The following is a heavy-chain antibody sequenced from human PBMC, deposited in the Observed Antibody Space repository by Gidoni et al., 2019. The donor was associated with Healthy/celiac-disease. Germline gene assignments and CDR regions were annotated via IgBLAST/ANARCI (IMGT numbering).Heavy chain of an antibody. J-gene: IGHJ4*02. CDR3: AKGNSPPLRLGELFGY. D-gene: IGHD3-16*01. V-gene: IGHV3-30*18. CDR1: GFTFSSYG. CDR2: ISYDGSNK. Sequence: QVQLVESGGGVVQPGRSLRLSCAASGFTFSSYGMHWVRQAPGKGLGWVAVISYDGSNKYYADSVKGRFTISRDNSKNTLYLQMNSLRAEDTAVYYCAKGNSPPLRLGELFGYWGQGTLVTVSS.